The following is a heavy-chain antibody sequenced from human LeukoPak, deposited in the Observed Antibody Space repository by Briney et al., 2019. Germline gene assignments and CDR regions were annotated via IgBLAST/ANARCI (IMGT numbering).Heavy chain of an antibody. D-gene: IGHD2-21*02. V-gene: IGHV4-59*01. CDR1: GASISSYY. Sequence: SETLSLTCTVSGASISSYYWSWIRQPPGKGLEWIGNIYYSGSTNYNPSLKSRVTISVDTSKSQSSLRLSSVTAADTAVYYCAREYCGGDCYSYYFDYWGQGTLVTVSS. J-gene: IGHJ4*02. CDR2: IYYSGST. CDR3: AREYCGGDCYSYYFDY.